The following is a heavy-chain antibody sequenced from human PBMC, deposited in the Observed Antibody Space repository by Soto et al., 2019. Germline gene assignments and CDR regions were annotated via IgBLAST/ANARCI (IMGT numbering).Heavy chain of an antibody. Sequence: GGSLRLSCAASGFTFINYSIHFFRQAPGKGLEWVAVISKDGDKKYYADSVKGRFTISRDNSKNTLYLQMNSLRPEDTAVHYCAREWSVANPGYWGQGTQVTVSS. D-gene: IGHD5-12*01. CDR1: GFTFINYS. CDR3: AREWSVANPGY. CDR2: ISKDGDKK. V-gene: IGHV3-30-3*01. J-gene: IGHJ4*02.